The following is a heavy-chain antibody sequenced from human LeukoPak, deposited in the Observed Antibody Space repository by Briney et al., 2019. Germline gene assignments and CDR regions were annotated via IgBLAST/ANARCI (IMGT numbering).Heavy chain of an antibody. CDR1: GGSISSSSYY. D-gene: IGHD3-16*01. V-gene: IGHV4-39*07. J-gene: IGHJ4*02. CDR3: ARDEGVMSIGGDY. CDR2: IYYSGST. Sequence: PSETLSLTCTVSGGSISSSSYYWGWIRQPPGKGLEWIGSIYYSGSTYYNPSLKSRVTISVDTSKNQFSLKLSSETAADTAVYYCARDEGVMSIGGDYWGQGTLVTVSS.